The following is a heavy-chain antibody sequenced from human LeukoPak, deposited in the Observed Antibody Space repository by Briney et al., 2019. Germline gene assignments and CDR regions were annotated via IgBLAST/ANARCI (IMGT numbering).Heavy chain of an antibody. J-gene: IGHJ4*02. CDR1: GFTFGDYA. Sequence: GGSLRLSCTASGFTFGDYAMSWVRQAPGKGLEWVGFIRGKAYGGTTEYAASVKGRFTISRDDSKSIAYLQMNSLKTEDTAVYYCTRLGIAAAGTYYFDYWGQGTLVTVSS. D-gene: IGHD6-13*01. V-gene: IGHV3-49*04. CDR3: TRLGIAAAGTYYFDY. CDR2: IRGKAYGGTT.